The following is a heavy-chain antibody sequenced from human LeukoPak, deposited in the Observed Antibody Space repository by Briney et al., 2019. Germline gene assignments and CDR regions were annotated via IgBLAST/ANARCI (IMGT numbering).Heavy chain of an antibody. CDR3: AKSSGWHEASDY. CDR1: GFDFSSNW. V-gene: IGHV3-74*01. CDR2: IKGDGIST. Sequence: GGSLRLSCAASGFDFSSNWMHWVRHAPGQGLVWVSRIKGDGISTNYADSVKGRFTISRDIAKNTLYLQMNSLRAEDTAVYYCAKSSGWHEASDYWGQGALVTVSS. J-gene: IGHJ4*02. D-gene: IGHD6-19*01.